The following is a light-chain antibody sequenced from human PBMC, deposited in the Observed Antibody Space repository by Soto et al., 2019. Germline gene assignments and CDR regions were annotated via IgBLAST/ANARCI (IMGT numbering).Light chain of an antibody. CDR1: NIGGKS. V-gene: IGLV3-21*02. J-gene: IGLJ1*01. CDR3: QVWDSSNDHLYR. Sequence: SYELTQPPSVSVAPGQTATITCGGNNIGGKSVHWYQQRPGQAPVLVVYDDRDRPSGIPERFSGSNSGDTATLTISRVEAGDDADYYCQVWDSSNDHLYRFGAGTKLTVL. CDR2: DDR.